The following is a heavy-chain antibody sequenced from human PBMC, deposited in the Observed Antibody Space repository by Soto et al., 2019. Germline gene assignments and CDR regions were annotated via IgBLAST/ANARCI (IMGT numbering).Heavy chain of an antibody. CDR2: IRGNGGST. J-gene: IGHJ4*02. Sequence: EVQLVESGGGLVQPGGPLRLSGQPSGFPSIANLLPWVRQAPGKGLEYVSAIRGNGGSTYYANSVKGRFTISRDNSKNTLYLQMGSLRAEDMAVYYCARRGYGLYFDYWGQGTLVTVSS. V-gene: IGHV3-64*01. CDR3: ARRGYGLYFDY. CDR1: GFPSIANL. D-gene: IGHD3-10*01.